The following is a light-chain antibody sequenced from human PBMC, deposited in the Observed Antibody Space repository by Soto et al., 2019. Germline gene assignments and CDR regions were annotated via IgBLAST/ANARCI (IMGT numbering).Light chain of an antibody. Sequence: DIQMTQSPSSLSASVGDRVTITCRASQGISNYLAWYQQKPGKVPKLLIYAASTLQSGVPSRFSGSGSGTDFTLTISCLKPEDVATYYCQKYNSVPFTFGPGTEVDVK. CDR2: AAS. CDR3: QKYNSVPFT. CDR1: QGISNY. J-gene: IGKJ3*01. V-gene: IGKV1-27*01.